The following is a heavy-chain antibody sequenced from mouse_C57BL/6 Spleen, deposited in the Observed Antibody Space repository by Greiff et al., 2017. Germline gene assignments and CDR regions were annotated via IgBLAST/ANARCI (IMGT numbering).Heavy chain of an antibody. Sequence: DVHLVESGEGLVKPGGSLKLSCAASGFTFSSYAMSWVRQTPEKRLEWVAYISSGGDYIYYADTVKGRFTISRDNARNTLYLQMSSLKSEDTAMYYCTTYGNWNYFDYWGQGTTLTVSS. CDR3: TTYGNWNYFDY. V-gene: IGHV5-9-1*02. J-gene: IGHJ2*01. D-gene: IGHD2-1*01. CDR1: GFTFSSYA. CDR2: ISSGGDYI.